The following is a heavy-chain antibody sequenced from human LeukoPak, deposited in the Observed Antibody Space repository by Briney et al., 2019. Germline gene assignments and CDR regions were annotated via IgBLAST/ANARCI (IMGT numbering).Heavy chain of an antibody. CDR2: ISSSSSYI. D-gene: IGHD6-13*01. V-gene: IGHV3-21*01. CDR3: ARDRGALAAAFDY. CDR1: GFTFSSYS. Sequence: GGSLRLSCAASGFTFSSYSMNWVRQAPGKGLEWVSSISSSSSYIYYADSVKGRFTISRDNAKNSLYLQMNSLRAEDTAVYYCARDRGALAAAFDYCGQGTLVTVSS. J-gene: IGHJ4*02.